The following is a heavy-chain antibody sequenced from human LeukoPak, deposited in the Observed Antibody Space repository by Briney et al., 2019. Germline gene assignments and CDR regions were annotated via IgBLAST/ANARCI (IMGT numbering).Heavy chain of an antibody. V-gene: IGHV3-30*02. Sequence: GGSLRLSCETSGFLFSGFGMHWVRQSPGKGLEWIAFISYDGSKKYYGDSVKGRFTISRDSSKNILYLQMNSLRADDTAVYYCARDRAVAVNDAFGIWGQGTMVTVSS. CDR3: ARDRAVAVNDAFGI. CDR2: ISYDGSKK. CDR1: GFLFSGFG. D-gene: IGHD6-19*01. J-gene: IGHJ3*02.